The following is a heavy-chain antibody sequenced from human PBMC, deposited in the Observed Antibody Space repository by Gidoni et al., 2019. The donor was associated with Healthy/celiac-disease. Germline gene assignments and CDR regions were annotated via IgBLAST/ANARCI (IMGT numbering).Heavy chain of an antibody. V-gene: IGHV4-4*02. CDR2: IYHSGST. D-gene: IGHD3-3*01. J-gene: IGHJ6*02. Sequence: QVQLHESGPGPVIPAGTMSLTCAVSGGSISISNWRRWVRQPPGKGLDWIGEIYHSGSTNYNPSLKSRVTISVYKSKNQFSLKLSSVTAADTAVYYCARKALVRFLGWLSDGMDVWGQGTTVTVSS. CDR1: GGSISISNW. CDR3: ARKALVRFLGWLSDGMDV.